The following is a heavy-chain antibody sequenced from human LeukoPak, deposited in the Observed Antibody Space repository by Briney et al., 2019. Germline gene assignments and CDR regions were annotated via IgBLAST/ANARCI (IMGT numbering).Heavy chain of an antibody. CDR3: ARASGWPNNWLDP. Sequence: GASVKVSCKASGYTFTSYDINWVRQATGQGLEWMGWMNPNSGNTGYAQKFQGRVTMTRNTSISTAYMELSSLRTEDTAVYYCARASGWPNNWLDPWGQGTLVTVSS. V-gene: IGHV1-8*01. CDR1: GYTFTSYD. D-gene: IGHD6-19*01. J-gene: IGHJ5*02. CDR2: MNPNSGNT.